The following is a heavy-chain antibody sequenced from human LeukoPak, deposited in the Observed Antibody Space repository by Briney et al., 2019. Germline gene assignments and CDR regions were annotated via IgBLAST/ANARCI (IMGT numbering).Heavy chain of an antibody. D-gene: IGHD3-3*01. V-gene: IGHV3-53*04. Sequence: GGSLRLSCAASGFTVSSNYMSWVRQAPGKGLEWVSVIYSGGSTYYADSVKGRFTISRHNSKNTLYLQMNSLRAEDTAVYYCARAVSGDFWSGYLFDPWGQGTLVTVSS. CDR2: IYSGGST. CDR1: GFTVSSNY. J-gene: IGHJ5*02. CDR3: ARAVSGDFWSGYLFDP.